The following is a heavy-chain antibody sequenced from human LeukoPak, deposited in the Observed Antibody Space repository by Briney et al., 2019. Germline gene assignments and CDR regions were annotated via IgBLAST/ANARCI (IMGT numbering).Heavy chain of an antibody. J-gene: IGHJ4*02. D-gene: IGHD6-19*01. Sequence: SETLSLTCAVYGGALSGYYWSWIRQPPGKGLEWIGYIYYSGSTYYNPSLKSRVTISVDTSKNQFSLKLSSVTAADTAVYYCASSSGGWYYWGQGTLVTVSS. CDR1: GGALSGYY. CDR2: IYYSGST. CDR3: ASSSGGWYY. V-gene: IGHV4-59*06.